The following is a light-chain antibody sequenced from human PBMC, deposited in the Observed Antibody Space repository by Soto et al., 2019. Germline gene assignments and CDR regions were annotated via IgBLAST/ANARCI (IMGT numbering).Light chain of an antibody. V-gene: IGKV3-15*01. J-gene: IGKJ1*01. Sequence: EILMTHTPGTLSLSPGERTTLSCRARQSVSSNLAWYQQKPGQAPSLLIYGAFTRATGIPARFSGTGSGTEFTLTISSLQSEDFALYYCQQYNDWPLTFGQGTKV. CDR1: QSVSSN. CDR3: QQYNDWPLT. CDR2: GAF.